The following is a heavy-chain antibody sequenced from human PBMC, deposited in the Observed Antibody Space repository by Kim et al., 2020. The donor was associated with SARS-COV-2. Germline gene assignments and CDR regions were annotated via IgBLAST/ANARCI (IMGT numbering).Heavy chain of an antibody. Sequence: SETLSLTCTVSGGSISSYYWSWIRQIPGKGLEWIGYIYSTGSTNYNPSLKSRITMSIDTSKRQFFLNLTSMTSADTAIYYCARGFYDTSGYYPYWCPGT. J-gene: IGHJ4*02. D-gene: IGHD3-22*01. CDR1: GGSISSYY. CDR2: IYSTGST. CDR3: ARGFYDTSGYYPY. V-gene: IGHV4-59*13.